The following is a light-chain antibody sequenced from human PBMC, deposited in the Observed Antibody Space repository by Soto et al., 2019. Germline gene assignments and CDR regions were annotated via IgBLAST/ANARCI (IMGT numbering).Light chain of an antibody. V-gene: IGKV1-39*01. CDR2: AAF. J-gene: IGKJ4*01. Sequence: DIQMTQSPFSLSASVGYRVTITCLASQSINRDLNWYQQKPGKAPNLLIYAAFTLESGLPSRFSGSGSGTDFTLTISSLQLEDFETYYCQQNYSTPLAFGGGTKVDIK. CDR1: QSINRD. CDR3: QQNYSTPLA.